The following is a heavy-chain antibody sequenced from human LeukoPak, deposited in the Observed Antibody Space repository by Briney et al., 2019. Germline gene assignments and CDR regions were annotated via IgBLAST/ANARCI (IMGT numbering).Heavy chain of an antibody. CDR3: AREGGYSYGDAPLNFDY. J-gene: IGHJ4*02. D-gene: IGHD5-18*01. V-gene: IGHV4-4*07. CDR2: IYSTGST. Sequence: SETLSLTCTVSGGSISSYYWSWIRQPAGEGLEWIGHIYSTGSTYYNPSLKSRVTISVDTSKNQFSLKLSSVTAADTAVYYCAREGGYSYGDAPLNFDYWGQGTLVTVSS. CDR1: GGSISSYY.